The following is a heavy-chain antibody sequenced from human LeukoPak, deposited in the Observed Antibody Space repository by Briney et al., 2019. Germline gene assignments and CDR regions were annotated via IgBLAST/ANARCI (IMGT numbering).Heavy chain of an antibody. CDR1: GFTFSDHY. CDR3: ARGIAVAGIFWFDP. CDR2: SRNKAKDYTT. Sequence: GGSLTLSRAASGFTFSDHYMDWVRQAPAKGLEWVGRSRNKAKDYTTEYAAPVKGRFTISRDDSKNSLYLQMNSLKTDDTAVYYCARGIAVAGIFWFDPWGQGTLVTVSS. J-gene: IGHJ5*02. V-gene: IGHV3-72*01. D-gene: IGHD6-19*01.